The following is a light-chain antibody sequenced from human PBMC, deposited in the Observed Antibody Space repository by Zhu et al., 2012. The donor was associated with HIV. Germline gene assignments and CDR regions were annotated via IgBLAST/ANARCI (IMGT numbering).Light chain of an antibody. CDR1: QDIRSA. Sequence: AIQLTQSPSSLSVSVGGRVTITCRASQDIRSALAWYQHKPGRSPKLLIHDGPTLESGVPLRFGGSGSGTEFTLTISRLQAEDIATYYCQQFSDYPRTFGQGTKLELK. CDR3: QQFSDYPRT. CDR2: DGP. V-gene: IGKV1D-13*01. J-gene: IGKJ1*01.